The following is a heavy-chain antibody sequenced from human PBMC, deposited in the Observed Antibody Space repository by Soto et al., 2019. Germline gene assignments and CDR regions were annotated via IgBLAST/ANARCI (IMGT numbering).Heavy chain of an antibody. D-gene: IGHD6-19*01. CDR2: ISWNSGTI. V-gene: IGHV3-9*01. Sequence: RLSCAASGFTFDDHAMHWVRQGPGKGLDWVSGISWNSGTIVYADSVKGRFTISRDNTKNSLYLQMDSLRREDTALYYCAKDIKSPGWYFGLDLWGQGSTVTFSS. CDR3: AKDIKSPGWYFGLDL. CDR1: GFTFDDHA. J-gene: IGHJ6*02.